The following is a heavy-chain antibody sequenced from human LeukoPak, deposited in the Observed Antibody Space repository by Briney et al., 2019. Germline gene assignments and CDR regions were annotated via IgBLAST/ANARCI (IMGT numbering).Heavy chain of an antibody. Sequence: PSETLSLTCTVSGGSISSGGYYWSWIRQTPGKGLEWIGNIYSDGDTSFNPSFKSRITMSVDTSKNQFSLKLNSVTAADTAVYFCARDSGFWLYWGQGTLVSVSS. D-gene: IGHD3-22*01. CDR3: ARDSGFWLY. J-gene: IGHJ4*02. CDR1: GGSISSGGYY. V-gene: IGHV4-39*07. CDR2: IYSDGDT.